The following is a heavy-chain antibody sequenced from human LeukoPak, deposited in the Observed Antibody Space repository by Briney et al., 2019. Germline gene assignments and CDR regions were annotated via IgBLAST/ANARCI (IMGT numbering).Heavy chain of an antibody. D-gene: IGHD6-19*01. J-gene: IGHJ4*02. V-gene: IGHV3-48*03. CDR1: GFTFSSYE. Sequence: PGGSLRLSCAASGFTFSSYEMNWVRQALGKGLEWVSYISSSGSTIYYADSVKGRFTISRDNAKNSLYLQMNSLRAEDTAVYYCARSSGWYTGFDFWGQGTLVTVSS. CDR2: ISSSGSTI. CDR3: ARSSGWYTGFDF.